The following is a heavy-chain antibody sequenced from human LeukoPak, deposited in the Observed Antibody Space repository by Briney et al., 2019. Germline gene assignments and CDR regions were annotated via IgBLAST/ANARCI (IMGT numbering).Heavy chain of an antibody. CDR3: AKDRSSGWYPTFDY. J-gene: IGHJ4*02. CDR2: ISGSGSST. CDR1: GFTFSSYG. Sequence: GGSLRLSCAASGFTFSSYGMSWVRQAPGKGLEWVSAISGSGSSTYYAASVKGRFTISRDNAKNSLYLQMNSLRAEDTALYYCAKDRSSGWYPTFDYWGQGTLVTVSS. V-gene: IGHV3-23*01. D-gene: IGHD6-19*01.